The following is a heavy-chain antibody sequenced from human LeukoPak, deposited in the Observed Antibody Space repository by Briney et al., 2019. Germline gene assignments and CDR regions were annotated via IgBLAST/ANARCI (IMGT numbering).Heavy chain of an antibody. V-gene: IGHV4-4*07. CDR3: ARQDRTTVTTFDY. Sequence: SETLSLTCTVSGDSISGYYWSWIRQPAGKGLEWIGRIYTSGITNCNPSLKSRVTMSVDTSKNQFSLKLSSVTAADTAIYYCARQDRTTVTTFDYWGQGTLVTVSS. CDR2: IYTSGIT. D-gene: IGHD4-17*01. CDR1: GDSISGYY. J-gene: IGHJ4*02.